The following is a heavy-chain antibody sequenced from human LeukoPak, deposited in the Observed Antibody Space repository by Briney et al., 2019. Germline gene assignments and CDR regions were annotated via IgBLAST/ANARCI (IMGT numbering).Heavy chain of an antibody. D-gene: IGHD4-23*01. J-gene: IGHJ3*02. CDR1: GFTFSSYG. Sequence: GGSLRLSCAASGFTFSSYGMHWVRQAPGKGLEWVGRTRNKANSYTTEYAASVKGKFTISRDDSKNSLYLQMNSLKTEDTAVYYCARVKDYVGAFDIWGQGTMVTVSS. CDR2: TRNKANSYTT. V-gene: IGHV3-72*01. CDR3: ARVKDYVGAFDI.